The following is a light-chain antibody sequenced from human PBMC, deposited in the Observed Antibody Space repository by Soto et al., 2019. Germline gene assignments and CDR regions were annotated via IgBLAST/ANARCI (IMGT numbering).Light chain of an antibody. V-gene: IGKV1-39*01. Sequence: DIQMTQSPSSLSASVGDRVTITCRASQSISSYLNWYQQKPGKAPKLLIYAASSLQSGVPSRFSGSGSVTDFTITISSLPPEYFATYYCQQSYSTPFGFGPGTKVDIK. CDR1: QSISSY. J-gene: IGKJ3*01. CDR3: QQSYSTPFG. CDR2: AAS.